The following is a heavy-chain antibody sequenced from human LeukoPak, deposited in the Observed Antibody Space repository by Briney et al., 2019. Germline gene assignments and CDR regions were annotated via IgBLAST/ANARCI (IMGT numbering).Heavy chain of an antibody. CDR3: ATSIAVAGTGYGYYYMDV. V-gene: IGHV1-8*03. CDR2: MNPNSGNT. D-gene: IGHD6-19*01. J-gene: IGHJ6*03. Sequence: ASVEVSCKASGYTFTSYDINWVRQATGQGLEWMGWMNPNSGNTGYAQKFQGRVTITRNTSISTAYMELSSLRSDDTAVYYCATSIAVAGTGYGYYYMDVWGKGTTVTVSS. CDR1: GYTFTSYD.